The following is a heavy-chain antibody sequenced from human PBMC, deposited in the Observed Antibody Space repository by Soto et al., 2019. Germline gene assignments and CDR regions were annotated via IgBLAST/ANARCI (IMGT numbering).Heavy chain of an antibody. CDR1: GFTFSSYG. D-gene: IGHD3-10*01. CDR2: IWYDGSNK. V-gene: IGHV3-33*01. J-gene: IGHJ6*02. CDR3: ARDYYYGSGNHGMDV. Sequence: PGGSLRLSCAASGFTFSSYGMHWVRQAPGKGLEWVAVIWYDGSNKYYADSVKGRFTISRDNSKNTLYLQMNSLRAEDTAVYYCARDYYYGSGNHGMDVWGQGTTVTVSS.